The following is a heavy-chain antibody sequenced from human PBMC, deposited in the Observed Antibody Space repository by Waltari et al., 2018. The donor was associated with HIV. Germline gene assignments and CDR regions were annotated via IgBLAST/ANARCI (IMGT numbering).Heavy chain of an antibody. D-gene: IGHD1-26*01. CDR2: SNPKSVDK. CDR1: GYSFTGHY. CDR3: ARGYFQNDLRGLFDL. Sequence: QVHLVQSGAEVKKPGASVTVSCKASGYSFTGHYIHWVRQAPGQGFEWMGGSNPKSVDKHYPQTFQGRVSMARDAANSTAYMDLTRLTSDDTAVYYCARGYFQNDLRGLFDLWGRGTLVTVSS. V-gene: IGHV1-2*02. J-gene: IGHJ2*01.